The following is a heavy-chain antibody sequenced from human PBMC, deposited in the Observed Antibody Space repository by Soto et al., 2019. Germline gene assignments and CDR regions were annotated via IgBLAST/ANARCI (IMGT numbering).Heavy chain of an antibody. Sequence: ASVKVSCTASGYTFTSYAMHWVRQAPGQRLEWMGWINAGNGNTKYSRKFQGRVTITRDTSASTAYMELSSLRSEDTAVYYCARDFGYYDSSGYYTPLDFDYWGQGTLVTVSS. J-gene: IGHJ4*02. D-gene: IGHD3-22*01. CDR2: INAGNGNT. V-gene: IGHV1-3*01. CDR1: GYTFTSYA. CDR3: ARDFGYYDSSGYYTPLDFDY.